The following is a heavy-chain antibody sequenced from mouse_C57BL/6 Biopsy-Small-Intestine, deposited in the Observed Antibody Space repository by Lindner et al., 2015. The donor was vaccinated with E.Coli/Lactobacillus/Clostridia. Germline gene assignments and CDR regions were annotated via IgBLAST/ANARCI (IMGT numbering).Heavy chain of an antibody. CDR3: ARGGFGSPLDY. CDR1: GYSITSGYD. CDR2: ISYSGST. V-gene: IGHV3-1*01. J-gene: IGHJ2*01. D-gene: IGHD3-1*01. Sequence: VQLQESGPGMVKPSQSLSLTCTVTGYSITSGYDWHWIRHFPGNKLEWMGYISYSGSTNYNPSLKSRISITHDTSKNQYYLQLISVTTVDTATYYCARGGFGSPLDYWGQGTTLTVSS.